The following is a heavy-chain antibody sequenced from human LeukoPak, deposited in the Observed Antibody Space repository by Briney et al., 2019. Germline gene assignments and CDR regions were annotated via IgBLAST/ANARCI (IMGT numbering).Heavy chain of an antibody. Sequence: SETLSLTCTVSGYSISSGYYWGWIRQPPGKGLEWIGYIYYSGSTNYNPSLKSRVTISVDTSKNQFSLKLNSVTAADTAVYYCARGYHYYDSSGDYYYYYYYMDVWGKGTTVTISS. CDR1: GYSISSGYY. V-gene: IGHV4-38-2*02. J-gene: IGHJ6*03. CDR3: ARGYHYYDSSGDYYYYYYYMDV. D-gene: IGHD3-22*01. CDR2: IYYSGST.